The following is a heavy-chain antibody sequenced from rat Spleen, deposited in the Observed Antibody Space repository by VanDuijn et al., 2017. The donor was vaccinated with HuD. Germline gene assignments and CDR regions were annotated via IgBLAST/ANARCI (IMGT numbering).Heavy chain of an antibody. J-gene: IGHJ2*01. CDR2: ISRSSATI. Sequence: EVQLVESGGGLVQPGRSLKLSCVVSGFTFSDYGMNWIRQAPGKGLEWVAYISRSSATIYYADTVKGRFTISRDNAKNTLYLQLSSLRSEDTALYYCAKGAFDYWGQGVMVTVSS. CDR1: GFTFSDYG. V-gene: IGHV5-34*01. CDR3: AKGAFDY.